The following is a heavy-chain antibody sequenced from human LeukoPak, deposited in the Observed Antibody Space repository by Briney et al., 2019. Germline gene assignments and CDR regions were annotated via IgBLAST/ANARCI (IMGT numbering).Heavy chain of an antibody. J-gene: IGHJ4*02. CDR2: NSAYNGNT. CDR1: GYTFTSYG. D-gene: IGHD3-22*01. Sequence: ASVKASCKASGYTFTSYGISWVRQAPGQGLEWMGWNSAYNGNTNYAQKLQGRVTMHTDTSTSTDYMELRSLRSDDTAVYYCARDWISGYFDYWGQGTLVTVSS. CDR3: ARDWISGYFDY. V-gene: IGHV1-18*01.